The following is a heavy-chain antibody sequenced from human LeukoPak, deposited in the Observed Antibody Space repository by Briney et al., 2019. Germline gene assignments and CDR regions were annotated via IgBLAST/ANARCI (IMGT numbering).Heavy chain of an antibody. CDR3: AKDGSDIVVVPAVHYGMDV. V-gene: IGHV3-43*02. J-gene: IGHJ6*02. CDR1: GFTFDDYA. D-gene: IGHD2-2*01. CDR2: ISGDGGST. Sequence: GGSLRLSCAASGFTFDDYAMHWVRQAPGKGLEWVSLISGDGGSTYYADSVKGRFTISRDNSKISMYLQMHSLRTEDTALYYCAKDGSDIVVVPAVHYGMDVWGQGTTVTVSS.